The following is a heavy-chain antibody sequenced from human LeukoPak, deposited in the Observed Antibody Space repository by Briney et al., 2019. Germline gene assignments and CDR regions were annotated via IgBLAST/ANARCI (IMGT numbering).Heavy chain of an antibody. Sequence: SETLSLTCTVSGGSISSYYWSWIRQPPGKGLEWIGGIYYSGSTYYNPSLKSRVTISVDTSKNQFSLKLSSVTAADTAVYYCARDKSFKPPPIKSPGRTYYYYYYMDVWGKGTTVTVSS. CDR2: IYYSGST. CDR1: GGSISSYY. J-gene: IGHJ6*03. CDR3: ARDKSFKPPPIKSPGRTYYYYYYMDV. D-gene: IGHD2-2*01. V-gene: IGHV4-59*01.